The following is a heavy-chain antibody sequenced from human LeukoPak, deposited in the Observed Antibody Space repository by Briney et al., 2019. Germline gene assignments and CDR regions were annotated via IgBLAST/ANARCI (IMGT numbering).Heavy chain of an antibody. J-gene: IGHJ4*02. Sequence: VASVKVSCKASGYTFTINGISWVWQALGQALEWMVWSSAYNGNTNYAQKLQGRVTMTTDTSTSKAYMELRSLRSDDTAVYYCARGNVVVTAIPYFDYWGQGTLVTVSS. CDR3: ARGNVVVTAIPYFDY. D-gene: IGHD2-21*02. CDR2: SSAYNGNT. V-gene: IGHV1-18*01. CDR1: GYTFTING.